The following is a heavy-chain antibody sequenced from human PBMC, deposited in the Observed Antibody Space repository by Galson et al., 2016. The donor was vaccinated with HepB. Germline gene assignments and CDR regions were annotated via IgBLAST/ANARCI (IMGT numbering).Heavy chain of an antibody. V-gene: IGHV3-9*01. CDR1: GFIFDDYA. CDR2: ISWNSGSI. CDR3: ARINTVAGFWNPLDY. J-gene: IGHJ4*02. Sequence: SLRLSCAASGFIFDDYAMHWVRQAPGKGLEWVSGISWNSGSIGYADSVKGRFTISRDNSQNTVYLQMNSLRAEDTALYFCARINTVAGFWNPLDYWGQGTLVTVSS. D-gene: IGHD6-19*01.